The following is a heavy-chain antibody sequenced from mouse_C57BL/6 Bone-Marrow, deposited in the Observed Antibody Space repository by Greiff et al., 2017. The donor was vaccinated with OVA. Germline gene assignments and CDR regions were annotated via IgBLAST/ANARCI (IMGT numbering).Heavy chain of an antibody. V-gene: IGHV1-74*01. D-gene: IGHD1-1*01. CDR1: GYTFTSYW. CDR3: AIDPGSSYVYWYFDV. J-gene: IGHJ1*03. CDR2: IYPSDSDT. Sequence: VQLQQPGAELVKPGASVKVSCKASGYTFTSYWMHWVKQRPGQGLEWIGRIYPSDSDTNYHPKFKGKATLTVDKSSSTAYMQLSSQTSGDSAVYYGAIDPGSSYVYWYFDVWGTGTTVTVSS.